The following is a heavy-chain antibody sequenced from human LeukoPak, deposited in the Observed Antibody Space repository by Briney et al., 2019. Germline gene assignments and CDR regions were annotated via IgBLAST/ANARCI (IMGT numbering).Heavy chain of an antibody. CDR3: AKDAAVAGRLGIDY. CDR2: ISGSGGST. V-gene: IGHV3-23*01. J-gene: IGHJ4*02. CDR1: GLTFSSYA. D-gene: IGHD6-19*01. Sequence: GGSLRLSCAASGLTFSSYAMSWVRQAPGKGLEWVSAISGSGGSTYYADSVKGRFTISRDNSKNTLYLQMNSLRAEDTAVYYCAKDAAVAGRLGIDYWGQGTLVTVSS.